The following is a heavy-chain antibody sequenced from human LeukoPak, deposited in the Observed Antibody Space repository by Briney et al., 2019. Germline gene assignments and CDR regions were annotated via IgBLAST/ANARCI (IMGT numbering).Heavy chain of an antibody. Sequence: ASVKVSCTASASTFSTYAIHWVRQAPGQGLEWMGWISTGNGNTRYSKAFQDRVTITRDTSASTVYMELRGLRSEDMAVYYCARENYYRIGRFDRAYLDDWGQGTLVTVSS. CDR3: ARENYYRIGRFDRAYLDD. V-gene: IGHV1-3*03. D-gene: IGHD3-10*01. CDR2: ISTGNGNT. J-gene: IGHJ4*02. CDR1: ASTFSTYA.